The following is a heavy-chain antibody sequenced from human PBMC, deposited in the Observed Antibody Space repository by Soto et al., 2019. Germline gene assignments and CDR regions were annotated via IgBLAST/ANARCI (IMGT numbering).Heavy chain of an antibody. Sequence: RLSCAASGFTFNSYAMSWVRQAPGKGLEWVSAIIRSGVSTYYADSVKGRFTISRDNSKNTLYLQMNSLRVEDTAVYYCAKEGYWSESSGHYIDYWGQGTLVTVSS. D-gene: IGHD3-22*01. CDR1: GFTFNSYA. V-gene: IGHV3-23*01. CDR3: AKEGYWSESSGHYIDY. CDR2: IIRSGVST. J-gene: IGHJ4*02.